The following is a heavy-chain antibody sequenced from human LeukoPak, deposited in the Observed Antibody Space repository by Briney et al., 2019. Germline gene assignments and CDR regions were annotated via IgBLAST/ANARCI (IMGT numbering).Heavy chain of an antibody. J-gene: IGHJ4*02. D-gene: IGHD1-1*01. Sequence: SETLSLTCTVSGGSVSSGSYYWSWIRQPPGKGLEWIGYIYYSGSTNYNPSLKSRVTISVDTSKNRFSLKLSSVTAADTAVYYCARSLDPDGPIYWGQGTLVTVSS. CDR2: IYYSGST. CDR3: ARSLDPDGPIY. V-gene: IGHV4-61*01. CDR1: GGSVSSGSYY.